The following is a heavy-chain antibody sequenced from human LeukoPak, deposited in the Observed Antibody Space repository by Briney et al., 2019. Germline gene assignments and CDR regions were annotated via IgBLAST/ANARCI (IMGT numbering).Heavy chain of an antibody. CDR2: IYPGDSDT. D-gene: IGHD6-13*01. Sequence: EALMISCKGSGYIFTSYWIGWVRQTPAKSVEWMGIIYPGDSDTKYSPSFQGQVTISADKTISPAYLKSSSLKASDTAMYYCARHLPCIAAAAIYYWGQGTLVTVSS. CDR3: ARHLPCIAAAAIYY. J-gene: IGHJ4*02. V-gene: IGHV5-51*01. CDR1: GYIFTSYW.